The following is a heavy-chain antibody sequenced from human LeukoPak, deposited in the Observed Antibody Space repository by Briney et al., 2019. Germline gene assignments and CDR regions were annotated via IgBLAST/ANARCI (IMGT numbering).Heavy chain of an antibody. V-gene: IGHV3-74*01. J-gene: IGHJ4*02. D-gene: IGHD2-2*01. CDR3: AREDIVEVPAIPFDY. CDR1: GFTFSSYW. Sequence: ETGGSLRLSCAASGFTFSSYWMHWVRQAPGKGLMWVSRINSDGSSIIYAGSVKGRFTISRDNAKNTLYLQMNSLRAEDTAVYYCAREDIVEVPAIPFDYWGQGTLVTVSS. CDR2: INSDGSSI.